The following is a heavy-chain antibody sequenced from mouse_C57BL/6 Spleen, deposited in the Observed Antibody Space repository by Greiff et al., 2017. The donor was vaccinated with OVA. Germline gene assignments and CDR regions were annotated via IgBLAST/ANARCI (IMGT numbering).Heavy chain of an antibody. CDR3: ARHGGVYYDYDEGYAMDY. D-gene: IGHD2-4*01. CDR2: FYPGSGSI. CDR1: GYTFTEYT. J-gene: IGHJ4*01. V-gene: IGHV1-62-2*01. Sequence: VQLQESGAELVKPGASVKLSCKASGYTFTEYTIHWVKQRSGQGLEWIGWFYPGSGSIKYNEKFKDKATLTADKSSSTVYMERSRLTSEDAAVYFCARHGGVYYDYDEGYAMDYWGQGTSVTVSS.